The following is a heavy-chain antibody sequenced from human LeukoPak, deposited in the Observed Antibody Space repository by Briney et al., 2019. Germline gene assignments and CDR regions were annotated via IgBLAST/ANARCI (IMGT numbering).Heavy chain of an antibody. D-gene: IGHD3-22*01. J-gene: IGHJ4*02. V-gene: IGHV4-34*01. CDR2: INHSGST. CDR1: GGSFSGYY. CDR3: ARAYYYDSSGYSRGSFDY. Sequence: SETLSLTCAVYGGSFSGYYWSWIRQPPGKGLEWIGEINHSGSTNYNPSLKSRVTISVDTSKNQFSLKLSSVPAADTAVYYCARAYYYDSSGYSRGSFDYWGQGTLVTVSS.